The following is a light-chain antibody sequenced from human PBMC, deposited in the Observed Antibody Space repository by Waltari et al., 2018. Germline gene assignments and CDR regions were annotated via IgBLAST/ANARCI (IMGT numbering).Light chain of an antibody. Sequence: QPVLTQPPSASGSLGASVRLTCSLSGAYSVYDIAWHQLHPQKGPRYLLRVNTDGSEIKGDGIPDRFSGSSSGAERYLTISRLQSDDDADYYCQTWGPAMHVFGGGTKLTVL. J-gene: IGLJ3*02. CDR3: QTWGPAMHV. CDR2: VNTDGSE. V-gene: IGLV4-69*01. CDR1: GAYSVYD.